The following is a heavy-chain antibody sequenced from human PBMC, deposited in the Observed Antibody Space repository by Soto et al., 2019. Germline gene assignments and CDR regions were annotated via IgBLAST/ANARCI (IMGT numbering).Heavy chain of an antibody. CDR1: GFTFSSYS. V-gene: IGHV3-21*01. Sequence: ESGGGLVKPGGSLRLSCAASGFTFSSYSMNWVRQAPGKGLEWVSSISSSSSYIYYADSVKGRFTISRDNAKNSLYLQMNSLRAEDTAVYYCARDGQIYYYDSSGYFDYWGQGTLVTVSS. CDR2: ISSSSSYI. J-gene: IGHJ4*02. D-gene: IGHD3-22*01. CDR3: ARDGQIYYYDSSGYFDY.